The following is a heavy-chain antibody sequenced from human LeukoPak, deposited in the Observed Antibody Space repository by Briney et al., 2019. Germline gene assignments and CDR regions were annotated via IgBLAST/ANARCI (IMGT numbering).Heavy chain of an antibody. CDR1: GFTFNSYT. J-gene: IGHJ4*02. Sequence: GGSLRLSCAASGFTFNSYTMNWVRQAPGKGLEWISYISRSCTTIYYADSLKGRFPISRDNAKNSLYLQMNSLRSEDTRLYFCARDLGSGDHGLLVWGQGTLLTVSS. D-gene: IGHD2-21*02. V-gene: IGHV3-48*01. CDR3: ARDLGSGDHGLLV. CDR2: ISRSCTTI.